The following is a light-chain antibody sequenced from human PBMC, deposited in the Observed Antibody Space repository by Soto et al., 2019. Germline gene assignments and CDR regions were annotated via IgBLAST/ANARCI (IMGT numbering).Light chain of an antibody. CDR2: AVT. V-gene: IGLV2-14*01. CDR3: CSYTGASTYV. Sequence: QSALTQPASVSGSPGQSVTISCAGTSCDVGGYNYVSWYQQHPGKAPKLMIHAVTNRPSGVSNRFSGSKSGNTASLTISSLQAEDEADYYCCSYTGASTYVFGTGTKLTVL. CDR1: SCDVGGYNY. J-gene: IGLJ1*01.